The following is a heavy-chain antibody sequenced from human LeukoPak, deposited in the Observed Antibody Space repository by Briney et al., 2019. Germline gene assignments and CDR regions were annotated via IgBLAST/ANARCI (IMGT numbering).Heavy chain of an antibody. V-gene: IGHV3-23*01. CDR3: AKDFYDSSPVDY. CDR1: GFTFSSYG. Sequence: PGGSLRLSCAASGFTFSSYGMSWVRQAPGKGLEWVSAISGSGGSTYYADSVKGRFTISRDNSKNTLYLQMDSLRAEDTAVYYCAKDFYDSSPVDYWGQGTLVTVSS. CDR2: ISGSGGST. J-gene: IGHJ4*02. D-gene: IGHD3-22*01.